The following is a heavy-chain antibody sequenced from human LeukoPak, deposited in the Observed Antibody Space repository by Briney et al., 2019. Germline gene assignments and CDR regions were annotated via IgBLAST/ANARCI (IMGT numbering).Heavy chain of an antibody. V-gene: IGHV1-46*01. D-gene: IGHD2-15*01. CDR2: INLSGDRT. J-gene: IGHJ6*02. Sequence: ASVKVSCKASGYTFTSYYLHWVRQAPGQGLEWMGTINLSGDRTSYAQKIQGRVTMTRDTSTSTVYMELSSLTSEDTAVYYCARAPARIRGMDVWGQGTTVTVSS. CDR3: ARAPARIRGMDV. CDR1: GYTFTSYY.